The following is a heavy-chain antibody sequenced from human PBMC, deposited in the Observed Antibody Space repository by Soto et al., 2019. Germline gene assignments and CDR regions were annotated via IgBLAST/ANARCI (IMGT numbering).Heavy chain of an antibody. Sequence: PSETLSLTCAVSGGSISSSNWWSWVRQPPGKGLEWIGEIYHSGSTNYNPSLKSRVTISVDKSKNQFSLKLSSVTAADTAVYYCAREAEASEVVVHPQFWKVWGQGTLVTVSS. CDR2: IYHSGST. CDR1: GGSISSSNW. CDR3: AREAEASEVVVHPQFWKV. D-gene: IGHD3-22*01. V-gene: IGHV4-4*02. J-gene: IGHJ4*02.